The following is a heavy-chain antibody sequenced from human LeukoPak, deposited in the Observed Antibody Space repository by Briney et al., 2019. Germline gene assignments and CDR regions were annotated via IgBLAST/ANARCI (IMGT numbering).Heavy chain of an antibody. V-gene: IGHV1-69*05. CDR3: ARGDLMATIDY. J-gene: IGHJ4*02. D-gene: IGHD5-12*01. CDR2: IIPIFGTA. CDR1: GGTFSSYA. Sequence: SVKVSSKASGGTFSSYAISWVRQAPGQGLEWMGRIIPIFGTANYAQKFQGRVTITTDESTSTAYMELSSLRSEDTAVYYCARGDLMATIDYWGQGTLVTVSS.